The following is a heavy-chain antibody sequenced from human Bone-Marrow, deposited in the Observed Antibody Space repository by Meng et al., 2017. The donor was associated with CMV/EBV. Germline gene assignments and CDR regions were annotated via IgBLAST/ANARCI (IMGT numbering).Heavy chain of an antibody. J-gene: IGHJ3*02. CDR2: INWNSATI. V-gene: IGHV3-9*01. CDR3: ARVLGVGATYAFDI. D-gene: IGHD1-26*01. Sequence: GGSLRLSCAASGFTFDDYAIHWVRQVPGKGLEWVSVINWNSATIRYADSVKGRFTISRDNAKNTLYLQMNSLRAEDTAVYYCARVLGVGATYAFDIWGQGTMVTVSS. CDR1: GFTFDDYA.